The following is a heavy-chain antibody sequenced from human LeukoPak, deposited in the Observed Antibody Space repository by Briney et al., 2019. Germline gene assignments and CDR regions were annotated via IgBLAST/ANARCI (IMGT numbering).Heavy chain of an antibody. J-gene: IGHJ4*02. CDR3: ARYLALRDYYFDF. Sequence: GGSLRLSCAASGFTFSSYSMNWVRQAPGKGLEWVSYISSSSTIIYYADSVKGRFTISRDNAKNSLDLQMNSLRAEDTAVYYCARYLALRDYYFDFWGQGTLVTVSS. CDR2: ISSSSTII. CDR1: GFTFSSYS. D-gene: IGHD2-2*01. V-gene: IGHV3-48*04.